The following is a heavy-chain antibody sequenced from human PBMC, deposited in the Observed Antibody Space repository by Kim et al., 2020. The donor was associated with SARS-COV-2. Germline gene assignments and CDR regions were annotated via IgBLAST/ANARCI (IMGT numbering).Heavy chain of an antibody. Sequence: ASVKVSCEASGYILTKYGISWVRQAPGQGLEWMGWISGYNGNTNYAQNFQGRVTMTTDTPTSTAYMELRSLRSDDTAVYYCARDLPCSGGSCYSIYYYYNMDVWGQGTPVTVSS. J-gene: IGHJ6*02. CDR3: ARDLPCSGGSCYSIYYYYNMDV. D-gene: IGHD2-15*01. V-gene: IGHV1-18*01. CDR2: ISGYNGNT. CDR1: GYILTKYG.